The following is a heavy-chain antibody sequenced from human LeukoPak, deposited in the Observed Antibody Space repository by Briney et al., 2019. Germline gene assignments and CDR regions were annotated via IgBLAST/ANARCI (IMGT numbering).Heavy chain of an antibody. V-gene: IGHV3-30*18. J-gene: IGHJ6*03. D-gene: IGHD6-13*01. CDR2: VSYDGRNT. Sequence: GSLRLSCAASGFTFSSYGMHWVRQAPGKGLEWVAVVSYDGRNTYYADSVKGRFTISRDNSKNTLYLQMNSLRAEDTAVYYCAKAAAAGYYYYYMDVWGKGTTVTVSS. CDR3: AKAAAAGYYYYYMDV. CDR1: GFTFSSYG.